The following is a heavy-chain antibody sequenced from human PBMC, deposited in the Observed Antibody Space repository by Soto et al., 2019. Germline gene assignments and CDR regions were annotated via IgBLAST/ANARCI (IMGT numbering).Heavy chain of an antibody. CDR2: INPNSGGT. V-gene: IGHV1-2*04. CDR3: ARDLLNSWNYTHHGMDV. J-gene: IGHJ6*02. CDR1: GYTFTGYY. D-gene: IGHD1-7*01. Sequence: GASVKGSCKASGYTFTGYYMHWVRQTPGQGLEWMGWINPNSGGTNYAQKFQGWVTMTRDTSISTAYMELSRLRSDDTAVYYCARDLLNSWNYTHHGMDVWGQGTTVTVSS.